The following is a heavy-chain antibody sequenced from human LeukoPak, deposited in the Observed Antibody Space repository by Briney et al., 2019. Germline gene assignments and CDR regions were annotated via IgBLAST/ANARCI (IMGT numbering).Heavy chain of an antibody. D-gene: IGHD5-18*01. CDR2: IYYSGST. J-gene: IGHJ4*02. Sequence: SETLSLTRTVSVGSISSSSYYWGWIRQPPGKGLGRIGRIYYSGSTYSNPSLKSLVTLSVDTPKNQFSLKQTSVTAADTAVYYCAGGGYSYGYHFDYWGQGTLVNVSS. CDR3: AGGGYSYGYHFDY. CDR1: VGSISSSSYY. V-gene: IGHV4-39*07.